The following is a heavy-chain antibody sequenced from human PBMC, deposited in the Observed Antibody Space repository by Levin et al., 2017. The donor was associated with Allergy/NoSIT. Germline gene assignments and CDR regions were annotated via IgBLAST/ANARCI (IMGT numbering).Heavy chain of an antibody. Sequence: GESLKISCAASGFTFSNAWMSWVRQAPGKGLEWVGRIKSKTDGGTTDYAAPVKGRFTISRDDSKNTLYLQMNSLKTEDTAVYYCTTAGFYYGSDAPWGQGTLVTVSS. CDR3: TTAGFYYGSDAP. J-gene: IGHJ5*02. CDR2: IKSKTDGGTT. CDR1: GFTFSNAW. V-gene: IGHV3-15*01. D-gene: IGHD3-10*01.